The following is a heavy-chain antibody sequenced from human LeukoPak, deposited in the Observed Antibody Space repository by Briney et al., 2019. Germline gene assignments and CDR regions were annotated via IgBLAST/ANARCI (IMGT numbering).Heavy chain of an antibody. CDR2: ISGSGGST. Sequence: PGGSLRLSCAASGFTFSSYAMSWVRQAPEKGLEWVSAISGSGGSTYYADSVKGRFTISRDNSKNTLYLQMNALRPEDTAVYSCAKNGRGYSSDCFDYWGQGTLVTVSS. CDR1: GFTFSSYA. D-gene: IGHD5-18*01. J-gene: IGHJ4*02. CDR3: AKNGRGYSSDCFDY. V-gene: IGHV3-23*01.